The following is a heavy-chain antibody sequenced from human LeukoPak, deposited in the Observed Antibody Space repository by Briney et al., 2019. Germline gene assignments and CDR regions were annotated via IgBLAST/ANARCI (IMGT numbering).Heavy chain of an antibody. V-gene: IGHV3-23*01. Sequence: TGGSLRLSCAASGFTFSSYAMSWVRQAPGKGLEWVSAISGSGGSTYYADSVKGRFTISRDNSKNTLYLQMNSLRAEDTAVYYCAKLYGSGSMTNLVYWGQGTLVTVSS. CDR1: GFTFSSYA. CDR3: AKLYGSGSMTNLVY. D-gene: IGHD3-10*01. J-gene: IGHJ4*02. CDR2: ISGSGGST.